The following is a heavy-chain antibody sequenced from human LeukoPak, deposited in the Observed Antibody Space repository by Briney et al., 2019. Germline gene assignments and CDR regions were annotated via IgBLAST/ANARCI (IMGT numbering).Heavy chain of an antibody. Sequence: GGSLRLSCAASGFTFSSYWMNWVRHAPGKGLVWVSRIASDGSSTTYADSVKGRFSISRDNAKNTLYLQMNSLRVEDTAVYYCARGRPHGNDCWGQGTLVTVSS. J-gene: IGHJ4*02. CDR2: IASDGSST. CDR1: GFTFSSYW. CDR3: ARGRPHGNDC. V-gene: IGHV3-74*01. D-gene: IGHD4-23*01.